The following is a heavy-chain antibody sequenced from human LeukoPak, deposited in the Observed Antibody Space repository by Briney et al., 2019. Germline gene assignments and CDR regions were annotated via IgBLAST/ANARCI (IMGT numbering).Heavy chain of an antibody. V-gene: IGHV3-7*01. J-gene: IGHJ4*02. CDR1: GFTFSAYS. D-gene: IGHD6-19*01. Sequence: PGGSLRLSCAASGFTFSAYSMNWVRQAPGKGLEWVANIKQDESEIYYVDSVKGRFTISRDNAENSLYLQMNSLRAEDTAVYYCARDIGAWSAYWGQGTLVTVSS. CDR2: IKQDESEI. CDR3: ARDIGAWSAY.